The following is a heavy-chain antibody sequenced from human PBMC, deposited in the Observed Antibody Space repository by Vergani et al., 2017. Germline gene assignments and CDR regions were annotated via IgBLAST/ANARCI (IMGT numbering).Heavy chain of an antibody. CDR1: GFTFSSYG. J-gene: IGHJ4*02. Sequence: QVQLVESGGGVVQPGRSLRLSCAASGFTFSSYGMHWVRQAPGKGLEWVAVIWYDGSNTYYADSVKGRFTISRDNSKNTLYLQMNSLRAEDTAVYYCARDRNEGGYSLPSSWGQGTLVTGSA. CDR2: IWYDGSNT. V-gene: IGHV3-33*01. D-gene: IGHD5-18*01. CDR3: ARDRNEGGYSLPSS.